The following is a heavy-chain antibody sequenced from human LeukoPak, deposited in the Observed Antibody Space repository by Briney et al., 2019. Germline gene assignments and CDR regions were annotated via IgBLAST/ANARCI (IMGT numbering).Heavy chain of an antibody. CDR3: IRRNGDYSSGWYDY. Sequence: GESLRLSCAASGFTFSGSAMHWVRQASGKGLEWVGRIRSKANSYATAYSASVKGRFTISRDDSKNTAYLQMNSLKTEDTAVYFCIRRNGDYSSGWYDYWGQGTLVTVSS. V-gene: IGHV3-73*01. CDR1: GFTFSGSA. D-gene: IGHD6-19*01. J-gene: IGHJ4*02. CDR2: IRSKANSYAT.